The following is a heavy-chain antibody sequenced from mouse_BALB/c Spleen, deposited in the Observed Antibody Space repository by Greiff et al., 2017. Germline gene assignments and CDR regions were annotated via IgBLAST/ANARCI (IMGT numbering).Heavy chain of an antibody. CDR2: ISSGGSYT. J-gene: IGHJ4*01. CDR1: GFTFSSYA. D-gene: IGHD1-2*01. CDR3: ARETTAPY. V-gene: IGHV5-9-4*01. Sequence: EVQLVESGGGLVKPGGSLKLSCAASGFTFSSYAMSWVRQSPEKRLEWVAAISSGGSYTYYPDTVTGRFTISRDNAKNTLYLEMSSLRSEDTAMYYCARETTAPYWGQGTSVTVSS.